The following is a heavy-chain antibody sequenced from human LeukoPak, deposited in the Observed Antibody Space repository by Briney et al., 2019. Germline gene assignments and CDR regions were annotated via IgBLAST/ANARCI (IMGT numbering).Heavy chain of an antibody. V-gene: IGHV4-34*01. CDR2: INHSGST. D-gene: IGHD3-22*01. J-gene: IGHJ5*02. Sequence: SETLSLTCAVYGGSFSGYYWSWIRQPPGKGLEWIGEINHSGSTNYNPSLKSRVTISVDTSKNQFSLKLSSVTAADTAVYYCARRRSGYYQVTGPWGQGTLVTVSS. CDR3: ARRRSGYYQVTGP. CDR1: GGSFSGYY.